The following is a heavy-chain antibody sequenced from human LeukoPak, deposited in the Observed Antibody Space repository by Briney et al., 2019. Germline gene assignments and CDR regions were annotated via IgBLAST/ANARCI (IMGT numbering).Heavy chain of an antibody. CDR3: ARQIYCGGDCYSGFDY. J-gene: IGHJ4*02. CDR1: GGSISSSSYY. CDR2: IYYSGST. V-gene: IGHV4-39*01. D-gene: IGHD2-21*01. Sequence: SETLSLTCTVSGGSISSSSYYWGWIRQPPGKGLEWIGSIYYSGSTYYNPSLKSRVTISVDTSTNQFSLKLSSVTAADTAVYYCARQIYCGGDCYSGFDYWGQGTLVTVSS.